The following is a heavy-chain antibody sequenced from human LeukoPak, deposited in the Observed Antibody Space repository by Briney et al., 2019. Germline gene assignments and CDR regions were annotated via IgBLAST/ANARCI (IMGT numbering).Heavy chain of an antibody. CDR1: GYSISSGYY. Sequence: SETLSLTCAVSGYSISSGYYWGWIRQPPGKGLEWIGSIYHRGSTYYNPSLKSRVTISVDTSKNQFSLKLSSVTAADTAVYFCARRVSGNYYVDYWGQGTLVTVSS. V-gene: IGHV4-38-2*01. CDR2: IYHRGST. J-gene: IGHJ4*02. D-gene: IGHD1-26*01. CDR3: ARRVSGNYYVDY.